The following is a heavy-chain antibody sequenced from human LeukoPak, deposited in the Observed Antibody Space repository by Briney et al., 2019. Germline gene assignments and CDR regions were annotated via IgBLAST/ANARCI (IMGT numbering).Heavy chain of an antibody. V-gene: IGHV3-30*03. CDR1: GFTFNNYG. D-gene: IGHD3-22*01. CDR3: ARGSGYYVGKNWFDS. CDR2: ISYDGYNK. J-gene: IGHJ5*01. Sequence: PGGSLRLSCAASGFTFNNYGMHWVRQAPGKGLEWVALISYDGYNKYYADSVKGRFTVSRDNSKNTLNVQMNSLRREDTAVYFCARGSGYYVGKNWFDSWGQGTLVTVSS.